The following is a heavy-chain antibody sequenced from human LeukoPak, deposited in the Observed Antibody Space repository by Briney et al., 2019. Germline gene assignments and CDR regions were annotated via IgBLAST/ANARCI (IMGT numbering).Heavy chain of an antibody. V-gene: IGHV4-34*01. CDR1: GGSFSGYY. CDR2: INHSGST. CDR3: ARDFWSGYTNYYYYGMDV. J-gene: IGHJ6*02. Sequence: SETLSLTCAVYGGSFSGYYWSWIRQPPGRGLEWIGEINHSGSTNYNPSLKNRVTISVDTSKNQFSLKLSSVTAADTAVYYCARDFWSGYTNYYYYGMDVWGQGTTVTVSS. D-gene: IGHD3-3*01.